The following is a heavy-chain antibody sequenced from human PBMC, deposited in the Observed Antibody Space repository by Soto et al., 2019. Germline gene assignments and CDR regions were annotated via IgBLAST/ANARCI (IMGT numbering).Heavy chain of an antibody. CDR2: ISGSGGST. Sequence: PGGSLRLSCAASGFTFSSYAMSWVRQAPGKGLEWVSAISGSGGSTYYADSVKGRFTISRDNSKNTLYLQMSSLRAEDTAVYYCAKTIEMATIRPFDYWGQGTVVTVSS. J-gene: IGHJ4*02. CDR1: GFTFSSYA. V-gene: IGHV3-23*01. D-gene: IGHD5-12*01. CDR3: AKTIEMATIRPFDY.